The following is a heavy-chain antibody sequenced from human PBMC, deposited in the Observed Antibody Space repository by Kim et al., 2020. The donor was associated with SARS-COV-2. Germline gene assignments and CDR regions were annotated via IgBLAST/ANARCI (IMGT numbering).Heavy chain of an antibody. CDR2: ISYDGSNK. D-gene: IGHD3-10*01. CDR3: ARIAGSGSYFYYYGMDV. CDR1: GFTFSSYA. V-gene: IGHV3-30-3*01. Sequence: GGSLRLSCAASGFTFSSYAMHWVRQAPGKGLEWVAVISYDGSNKYYADSVKGRFTNSRDNSKNTLYLQMNSLRAEDTAVYYCARIAGSGSYFYYYGMDVWGQGTTVTVSS. J-gene: IGHJ6*02.